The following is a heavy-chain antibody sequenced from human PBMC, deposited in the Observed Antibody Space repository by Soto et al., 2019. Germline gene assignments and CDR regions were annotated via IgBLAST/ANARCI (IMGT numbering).Heavy chain of an antibody. J-gene: IGHJ5*02. Sequence: ASVKVSCKVSGYTLTELSMHWVRQAPGKGLEWMGGFDPEDGETIYAQKFQGRVTMTEDTSTDTAYMELSSLRSEDTAVYYCATSYIVVLTAGLRNNWFDPWGQGTLVTVSS. V-gene: IGHV1-24*01. CDR2: FDPEDGET. CDR3: ATSYIVVLTAGLRNNWFDP. D-gene: IGHD2-21*02. CDR1: GYTLTELS.